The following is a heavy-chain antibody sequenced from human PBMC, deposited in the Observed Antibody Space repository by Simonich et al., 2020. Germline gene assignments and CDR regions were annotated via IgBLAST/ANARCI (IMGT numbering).Heavy chain of an antibody. CDR1: GFTFSSYS. J-gene: IGHJ4*02. D-gene: IGHD6-13*01. CDR3: ARDAAGDY. V-gene: IGHV3-21*01. Sequence: EVQLVESGGGLVKPGGSLRLSCAASGFTFSSYSMNWVRQAPGKGQGWATSISSSSSYIYYADSVKGRFTISRDNAKNSLYLQMNSLRAEDTAVYYCARDAAGDYWGQGTLVTVSS. CDR2: ISSSSSYI.